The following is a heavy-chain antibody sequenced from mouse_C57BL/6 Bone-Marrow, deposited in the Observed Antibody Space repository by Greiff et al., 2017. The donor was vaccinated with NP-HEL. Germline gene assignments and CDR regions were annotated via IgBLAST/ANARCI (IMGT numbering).Heavy chain of an antibody. Sequence: VQLQQPGAELVKPGASVKLSCKASGYTFTSYWMHWVKQRPGQGLEWIGMIHPNSGSTNYNEKFKSKATLTVDKSSSTAYMQLSSLTSEDSAVYYCARWELRPRRFAYWGQGTLVTVSA. CDR3: ARWELRPRRFAY. CDR1: GYTFTSYW. V-gene: IGHV1-64*01. CDR2: IHPNSGST. D-gene: IGHD3-2*02. J-gene: IGHJ3*01.